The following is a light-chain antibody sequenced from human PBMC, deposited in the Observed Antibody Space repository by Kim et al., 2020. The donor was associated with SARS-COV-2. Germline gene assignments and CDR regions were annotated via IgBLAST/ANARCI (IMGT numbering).Light chain of an antibody. CDR2: DVS. J-gene: IGLJ3*02. V-gene: IGLV2-11*01. CDR3: CSYAGSYTWV. Sequence: GQSVTISCPGTSSDVGGYNYVSWYQQHPGKVPKVMIYDVSERPSGVPDRFSGSKSGNTASLTISGLQAEDEADYYCCSYAGSYTWVFGGGTKLTVL. CDR1: SSDVGGYNY.